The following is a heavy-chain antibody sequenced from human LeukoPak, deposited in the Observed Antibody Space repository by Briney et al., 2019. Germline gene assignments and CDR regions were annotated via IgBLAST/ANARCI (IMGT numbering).Heavy chain of an antibody. CDR1: GGSFSGYY. CDR2: INHSGST. V-gene: IGHV4-34*01. D-gene: IGHD3-9*01. J-gene: IGHJ4*02. Sequence: SETLSLTCAVYGGSFSGYYWSWIRQPPGKGLGWIGEINHSGSTNYNPSLKSRVTISVDTSKNQFSLKLSSVTAADTAVYYCARGLYYDILTGSYYFDYWGQGTLVTVSS. CDR3: ARGLYYDILTGSYYFDY.